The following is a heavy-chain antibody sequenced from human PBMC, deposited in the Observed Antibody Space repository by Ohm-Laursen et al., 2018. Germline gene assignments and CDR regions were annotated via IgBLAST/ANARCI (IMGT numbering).Heavy chain of an antibody. V-gene: IGHV4-4*07. J-gene: IGHJ5*02. Sequence: GTLSLTCTVSSASINNYCWNWIRQPAGKGLEWIGRIHFSGSTRYNPSLQGRVTISLDTSNQQFSLKLTSVTAADTAVYYCARGDFGDYNWFDPWGQGTRITVSS. CDR3: ARGDFGDYNWFDP. CDR2: IHFSGST. CDR1: SASINNYC. D-gene: IGHD4-17*01.